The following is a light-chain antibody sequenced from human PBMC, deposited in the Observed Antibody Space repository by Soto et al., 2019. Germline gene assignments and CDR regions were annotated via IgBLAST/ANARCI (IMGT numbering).Light chain of an antibody. J-gene: IGKJ1*01. V-gene: IGKV3-15*01. Sequence: EIVMMQSPATLSVSPGERATLSCRASQIIANNLAWYQQKPGHAPRLLIYGASTRAPGIPARFSGSGSGTEFTLTISSLQSEDFAIYYCQHYNNWPPWTFGQGTKV. CDR1: QIIANN. CDR3: QHYNNWPPWT. CDR2: GAS.